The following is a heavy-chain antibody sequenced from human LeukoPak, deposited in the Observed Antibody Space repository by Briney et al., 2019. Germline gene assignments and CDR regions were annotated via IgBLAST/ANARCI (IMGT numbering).Heavy chain of an antibody. D-gene: IGHD1-26*01. CDR3: ARTPHGAILPFDI. CDR1: GGSISSSNW. CDR2: IYHSGGT. V-gene: IGHV4-4*02. Sequence: SETLSLTCAVSGGSISSSNWWSWVRQPPGKGLEWIGEIYHSGGTNYNPSLKSRVTISVDKSKNQFSLKLSSVTAADTAVYYCARTPHGAILPFDIWGQGTMVTVSS. J-gene: IGHJ3*02.